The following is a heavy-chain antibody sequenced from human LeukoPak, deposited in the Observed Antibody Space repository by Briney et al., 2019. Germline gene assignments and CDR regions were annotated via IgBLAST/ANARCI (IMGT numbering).Heavy chain of an antibody. CDR1: GGSISSGGYY. CDR3: ATLNYYYYGMGV. Sequence: PSETLSLTCTVSGGSISSGGYYWSWIRQHPGKGLEWIGYIYYSGSTYYNPSLKSRVTISVDTSKNQFSLKLSSVTAADTAVYYCATLNYYYYGMGVWGQGTTVTVSS. CDR2: IYYSGST. J-gene: IGHJ6*02. V-gene: IGHV4-31*03.